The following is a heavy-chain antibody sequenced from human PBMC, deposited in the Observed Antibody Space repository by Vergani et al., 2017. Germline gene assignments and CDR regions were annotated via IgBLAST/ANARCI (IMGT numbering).Heavy chain of an antibody. J-gene: IGHJ3*02. D-gene: IGHD3-3*01. Sequence: QMQLVQSGPEVKKPGTSVKVSCKASGFTFTSSAVQWVRQARGQRLEWIGWIVVGSGNTNYAQKFQERVTITRDMSTSTAYMELSSLRSEDTAVYYCAAAXHYECWSGYYTKGIAFDIWGQGTMVTVSS. CDR2: IVVGSGNT. V-gene: IGHV1-58*01. CDR3: AAAXHYECWSGYYTKGIAFDI. CDR1: GFTFTSSA.